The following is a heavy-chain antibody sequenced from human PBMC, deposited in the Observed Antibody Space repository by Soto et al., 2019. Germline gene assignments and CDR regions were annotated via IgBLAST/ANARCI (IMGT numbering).Heavy chain of an antibody. CDR2: ISGSGGST. Sequence: GGSLRLSCAASGFTFSSYAMSWVRQAPGKGLEWVSAISGSGGSTYYADSVKGRFTISRDNSKNTLYLQMNSLRAEDTAVYYWAKVRYYGSGMVLGGWFDPWGQGTLVTVSS. D-gene: IGHD3-10*01. J-gene: IGHJ5*02. CDR3: AKVRYYGSGMVLGGWFDP. V-gene: IGHV3-23*01. CDR1: GFTFSSYA.